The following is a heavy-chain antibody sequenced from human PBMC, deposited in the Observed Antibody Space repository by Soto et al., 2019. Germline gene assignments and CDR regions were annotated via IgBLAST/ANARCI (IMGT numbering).Heavy chain of an antibody. V-gene: IGHV4-59*01. J-gene: IGHJ5*02. CDR3: ARVLEVAGGFDP. CDR1: AGSISNYH. Sequence: GTLSLTCSVSAGSISNYHWSWIRQPPGKGLEWIGYIFYTGKTNYNPSLKSRVTISLDTSKNQFSLRLDSVTAADTAVYYCARVLEVAGGFDPWGQGTLVTVSS. D-gene: IGHD2-15*01. CDR2: IFYTGKT.